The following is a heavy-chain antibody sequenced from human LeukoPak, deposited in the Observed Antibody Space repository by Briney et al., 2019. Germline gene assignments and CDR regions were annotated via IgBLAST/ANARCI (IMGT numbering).Heavy chain of an antibody. CDR2: MYYSGNT. CDR1: GTSISGYY. V-gene: IGHV4-59*08. CDR3: ARHNYYHTTGYYAFDI. Sequence: SETLSLTCTVSGTSISGYYWSWIRQPPGKGLEGIGYMYYSGNTNSNPSLRSRVTTSIDTSKNQFSLELSSVTAADTAVYYCARHNYYHTTGYYAFDIWGQGTMVTVSS. J-gene: IGHJ3*02. D-gene: IGHD3-22*01.